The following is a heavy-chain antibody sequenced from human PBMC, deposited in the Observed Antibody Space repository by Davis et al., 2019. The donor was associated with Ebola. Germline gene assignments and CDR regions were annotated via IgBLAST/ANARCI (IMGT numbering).Heavy chain of an antibody. V-gene: IGHV4-31*03. CDR3: ARYPGVDDYGDYGGASFDY. CDR1: GGSISSGGYY. D-gene: IGHD4-17*01. J-gene: IGHJ4*02. Sequence: PSETLSLTCTVSGGSISSGGYYWSWIRQHPGKGLEWIGYIYYSGSTYYNPSLKSRVTISVDTSKNQFSLKLSSVTAADTAVYYCARYPGVDDYGDYGGASFDYWGQGTLVTVSS. CDR2: IYYSGST.